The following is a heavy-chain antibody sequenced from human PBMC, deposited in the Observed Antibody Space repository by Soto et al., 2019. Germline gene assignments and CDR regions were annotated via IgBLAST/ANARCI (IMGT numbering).Heavy chain of an antibody. CDR1: GFPFRSYA. D-gene: IGHD3-3*01. CDR2: ISGSGGST. CDR3: AKTIFGVVPFGMDV. Sequence: VGSLSLSCAASGFPFRSYAMSWVRQTPGKGLEWVSAISGSGGSTYYADSVKGRFTISRDNSKNTLYLQMNSLRAEDTAVYYCAKTIFGVVPFGMDVWGQGTTVTVSS. V-gene: IGHV3-23*01. J-gene: IGHJ6*02.